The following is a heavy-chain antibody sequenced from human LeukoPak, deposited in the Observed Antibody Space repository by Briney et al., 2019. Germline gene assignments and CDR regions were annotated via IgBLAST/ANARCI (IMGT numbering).Heavy chain of an antibody. Sequence: ASVKVSCKASGYTFTSYAMHWVRQAPGQRLEWMGWINAGNGNTKYSQKFQGRVTITRDTSASTAYMELSSLRSEDTAVYYCARDRGIAVAGPLFDPWGQGTLVTASS. D-gene: IGHD6-19*01. CDR3: ARDRGIAVAGPLFDP. CDR1: GYTFTSYA. CDR2: INAGNGNT. J-gene: IGHJ5*02. V-gene: IGHV1-3*01.